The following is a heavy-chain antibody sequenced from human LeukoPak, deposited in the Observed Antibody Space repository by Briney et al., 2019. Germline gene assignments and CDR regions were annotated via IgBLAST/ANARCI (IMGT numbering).Heavy chain of an antibody. CDR1: GFTFSNYW. D-gene: IGHD2-15*01. Sequence: GRSLRLSCAASGFTFSNYWMTWVRQAPGKGLEWVANIKQDGSEKYYVDSVKGRFTISRDNAKNSLYLQMNSLRAEDTALYYCAREDQPRGTFDYWGQGILVTVSS. CDR2: IKQDGSEK. V-gene: IGHV3-7*05. J-gene: IGHJ4*02. CDR3: AREDQPRGTFDY.